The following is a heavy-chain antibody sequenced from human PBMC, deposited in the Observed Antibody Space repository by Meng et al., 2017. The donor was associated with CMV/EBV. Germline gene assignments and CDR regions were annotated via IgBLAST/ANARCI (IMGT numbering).Heavy chain of an antibody. V-gene: IGHV3-48*03. CDR1: GFTFRSHE. Sequence: GESLKISCAASGFTFRSHEMNWVRQAPGKGLEWISYISVPVNIIYYADSVKGRFTISRDNAKNSLYLQMDSLRAEDTAVYYCTRSVVMDVWGQGTTVTAP. CDR2: ISVPVNII. CDR3: TRSVVMDV. D-gene: IGHD6-6*01. J-gene: IGHJ6*02.